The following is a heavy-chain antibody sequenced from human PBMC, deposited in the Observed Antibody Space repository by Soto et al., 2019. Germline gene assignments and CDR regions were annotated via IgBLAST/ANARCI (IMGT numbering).Heavy chain of an antibody. CDR1: GGSISSGDSY. CDR3: ARDDRVGATTLFAFDI. D-gene: IGHD1-26*01. J-gene: IGHJ3*02. V-gene: IGHV4-30-4*01. CDR2: IYYSGST. Sequence: SETLSLTCTVPGGSISSGDSYWSWIRQPPGKGLEWIGYIYYSGSTYYNPSLKSRVTISVDTSKNQFSLKLSSVTAADTAVYYCARDDRVGATTLFAFDIRGQGTMVT.